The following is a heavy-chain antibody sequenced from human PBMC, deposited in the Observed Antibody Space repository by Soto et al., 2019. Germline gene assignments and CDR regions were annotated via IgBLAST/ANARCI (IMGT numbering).Heavy chain of an antibody. J-gene: IGHJ3*02. D-gene: IGHD6-13*01. V-gene: IGHV3-53*04. CDR3: AREQVKEQLVYAFDI. Sequence: GGSLRLSCAASGFTVSSNYMSWVRQAPGKGLEWVSVIYSGGSTYYADSVKGRFTISRHNSKNTLYLQMNSLRAEDTAVYYCAREQVKEQLVYAFDIWGQGTMVTASS. CDR2: IYSGGST. CDR1: GFTVSSNY.